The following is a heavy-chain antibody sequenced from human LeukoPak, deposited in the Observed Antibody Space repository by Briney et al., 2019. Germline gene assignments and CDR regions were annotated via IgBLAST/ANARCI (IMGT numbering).Heavy chain of an antibody. CDR1: GFSFNSDW. J-gene: IGHJ4*02. CDR3: TRRLDD. Sequence: GGSLRLSCAASGFSFNSDWMDWVRQAPGKGLEWVANVKHDESEKNYLDSVKGRFTISRDNAQNSLYLQMNGLRVEDTAVYYCTRRLDDWGQGTLVTVSS. V-gene: IGHV3-7*01. D-gene: IGHD3-16*01. CDR2: VKHDESEK.